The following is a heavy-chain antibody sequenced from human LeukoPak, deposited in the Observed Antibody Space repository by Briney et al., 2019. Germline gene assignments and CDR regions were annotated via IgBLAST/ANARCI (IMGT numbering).Heavy chain of an antibody. Sequence: GSLRLSCSASGFTFSAYFMHWVRQAPGKGLEYVSSISSNEYDTYYADSVKGRFTISRDNSKNTLFLQMSSLRAEDTAVYYCVKDLNGTWSFDYWGQGTLVTVSS. CDR2: ISSNEYDT. CDR3: VKDLNGTWSFDY. D-gene: IGHD2-8*01. V-gene: IGHV3-64D*06. J-gene: IGHJ4*02. CDR1: GFTFSAYF.